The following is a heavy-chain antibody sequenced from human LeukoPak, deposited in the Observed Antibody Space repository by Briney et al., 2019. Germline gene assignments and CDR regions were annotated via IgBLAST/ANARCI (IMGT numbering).Heavy chain of an antibody. CDR1: GGSISSGGYY. CDR2: IYYSGST. CDR3: ARDGGSSWYLDY. D-gene: IGHD6-13*01. Sequence: SETLSLTCTVSGGSISSGGYYWSWIRQHPGQGLEWIGYIYYSGSTYYNPSLKSRVTISVDTSKNQFSLKLSSVTAADTAVYYCARDGGSSWYLDYWGQGTLVTVSS. V-gene: IGHV4-31*03. J-gene: IGHJ4*02.